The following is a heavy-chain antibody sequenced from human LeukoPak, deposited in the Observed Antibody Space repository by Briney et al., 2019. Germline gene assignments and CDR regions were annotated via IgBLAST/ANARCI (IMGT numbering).Heavy chain of an antibody. Sequence: GGSLRLSCAASGFIFSSYEMNWVRQAPGKGLEWVSSISSSSSYIYYADSVKGRFTISRDNAKNSLYLQMNSLRAGDTAVYYCARLADYDSSGYYFVALAFDIWGQGTMVTVSS. D-gene: IGHD3-22*01. CDR3: ARLADYDSSGYYFVALAFDI. CDR2: ISSSSSYI. CDR1: GFIFSSYE. V-gene: IGHV3-21*01. J-gene: IGHJ3*02.